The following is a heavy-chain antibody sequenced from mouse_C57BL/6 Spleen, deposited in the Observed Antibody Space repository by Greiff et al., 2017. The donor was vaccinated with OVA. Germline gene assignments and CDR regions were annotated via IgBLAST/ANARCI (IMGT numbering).Heavy chain of an antibody. V-gene: IGHV5-17*01. CDR2: ISSGSSTI. Sequence: EVKLMASGGGLVKPGGSLKLSCAASGFTFSDYGMHWVRQAPEKGLEWVAYISSGSSTIYYADTVKGRFTISRDNAKNTLFLQMTSLRSEDTAMYYCARENWDSWFAYWGQGTLVTVSA. D-gene: IGHD4-1*01. CDR3: ARENWDSWFAY. CDR1: GFTFSDYG. J-gene: IGHJ3*01.